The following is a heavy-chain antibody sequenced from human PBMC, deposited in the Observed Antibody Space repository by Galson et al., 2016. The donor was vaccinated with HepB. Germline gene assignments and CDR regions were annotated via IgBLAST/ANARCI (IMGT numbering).Heavy chain of an antibody. Sequence: SLRLSCAASGFTFSNYPMTWVRQAPGKGLEWVSAISGSGGITYYADSGKGRFTISRDNSKNTLYFQMNSLRADDTAVYYCAKDPEKYTSGLYVGGYWGQGTLVIVSS. D-gene: IGHD6-19*01. CDR3: AKDPEKYTSGLYVGGY. J-gene: IGHJ4*02. CDR1: GFTFSNYP. CDR2: ISGSGGIT. V-gene: IGHV3-23*01.